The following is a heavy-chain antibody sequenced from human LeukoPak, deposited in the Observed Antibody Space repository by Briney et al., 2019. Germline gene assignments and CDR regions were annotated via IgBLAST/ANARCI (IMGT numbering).Heavy chain of an antibody. CDR1: GFTFSSYA. V-gene: IGHV3-23*01. Sequence: PGGSLRLSCAASGFTFSSYAMSWVRQAPGKGLEWVSAISGSGGSTYYADSVKGRFTISRDNSKNTLYLQMNCLRAEDTAVYYCAKDEGQLPRGNFDYWGQGTLVTVSS. J-gene: IGHJ4*02. CDR3: AKDEGQLPRGNFDY. CDR2: ISGSGGST. D-gene: IGHD2-2*01.